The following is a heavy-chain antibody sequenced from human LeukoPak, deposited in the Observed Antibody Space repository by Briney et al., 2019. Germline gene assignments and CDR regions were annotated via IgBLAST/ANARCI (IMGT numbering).Heavy chain of an antibody. Sequence: SETLSLTCTVSGGSISSYYWSWIRQPPGKGLEWIGSIYYSGSTYYNPSLKSRVTISVDTSKNQFSLKLSSVTAADTAVYYCARASVRGVIGYWGQGTLVTVSS. CDR2: IYYSGST. D-gene: IGHD3-10*02. J-gene: IGHJ4*02. V-gene: IGHV4-59*05. CDR1: GGSISSYY. CDR3: ARASVRGVIGY.